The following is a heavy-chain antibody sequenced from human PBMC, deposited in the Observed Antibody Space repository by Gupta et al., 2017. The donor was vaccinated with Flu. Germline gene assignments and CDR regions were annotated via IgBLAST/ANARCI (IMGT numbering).Heavy chain of an antibody. D-gene: IGHD4-17*01. CDR1: GGSISCYY. CDR2: IYYSGST. V-gene: IGHV4-59*01. CDR3: ARNDYGDYLTY. Sequence: QVQLQESGPGLVKPSETLSLTCTVSGGSISCYYWSWLRQPPGKGLAWIGYIYYSGSTNYNPSLKSRVTISVDTSKNQFSLKLVSVTAADTAVYYCARNDYGDYLTYWGQGTLVTVSS. J-gene: IGHJ4*02.